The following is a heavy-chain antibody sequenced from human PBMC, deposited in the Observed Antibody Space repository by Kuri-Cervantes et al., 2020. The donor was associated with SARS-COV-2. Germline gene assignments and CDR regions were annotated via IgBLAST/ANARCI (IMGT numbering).Heavy chain of an antibody. CDR1: GYSISSGYY. Sequence: SQTLSLTCAVSGYSISSGYYWSWIRQPPGKGLEWIGEINHSGSTNYNPSLKSRVTISVDTSKNQFSLKLSSVTAADTAVYYCARTPSSGWYSFGYWGQGTLVTVSS. J-gene: IGHJ4*02. CDR2: INHSGST. CDR3: ARTPSSGWYSFGY. V-gene: IGHV4-34*01. D-gene: IGHD6-19*01.